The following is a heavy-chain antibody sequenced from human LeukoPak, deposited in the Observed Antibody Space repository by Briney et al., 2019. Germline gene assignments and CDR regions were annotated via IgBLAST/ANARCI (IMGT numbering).Heavy chain of an antibody. CDR2: IWYDGSNK. V-gene: IGHV3-33*06. J-gene: IGHJ4*02. CDR3: AKDLGFLESSSGYYHHYDY. CDR1: GFTFSTYG. D-gene: IGHD3-22*01. Sequence: GGSLRLSCAASGFTFSTYGMHWVRQAPGKGLEWVAVIWYDGSNKYYADSVKGRFTISRDNSKNTLYLQMNSLRAEDTAVYYCAKDLGFLESSSGYYHHYDYWGQGTLVTVSS.